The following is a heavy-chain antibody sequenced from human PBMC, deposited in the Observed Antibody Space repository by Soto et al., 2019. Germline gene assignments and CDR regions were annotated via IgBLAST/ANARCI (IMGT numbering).Heavy chain of an antibody. J-gene: IGHJ4*02. Sequence: PGGSLRLSCAASGFTFSSYSMNWVRQAPGKGLEWVSYISSSSSTIYYADSVKGRFTISRDNAKNSLYLQMISLRAEDTAVYYCARDIGDYDSSGYYYNYWGQGILVTVSS. CDR2: ISSSSSTI. CDR3: ARDIGDYDSSGYYYNY. CDR1: GFTFSSYS. V-gene: IGHV3-48*01. D-gene: IGHD3-22*01.